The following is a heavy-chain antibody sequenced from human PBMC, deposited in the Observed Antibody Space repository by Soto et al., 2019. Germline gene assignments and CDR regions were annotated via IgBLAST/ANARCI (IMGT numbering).Heavy chain of an antibody. D-gene: IGHD3-22*01. CDR1: GFTFDDYA. V-gene: IGHV3-9*01. Sequence: HPGGSLRLSCAASGFTFDDYAMHWVRQAPGKGLEWVSGISWNSGSIGYADSVKGRFTISRDNAKNSLYLQMNSLRAEDTALYYCAKDGDYYDSSGYFDYWGQGTLVTVSS. CDR3: AKDGDYYDSSGYFDY. J-gene: IGHJ4*02. CDR2: ISWNSGSI.